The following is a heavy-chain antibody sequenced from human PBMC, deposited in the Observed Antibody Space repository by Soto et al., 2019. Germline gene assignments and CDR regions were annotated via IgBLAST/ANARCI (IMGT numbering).Heavy chain of an antibody. V-gene: IGHV3-48*01. CDR2: ISSSSSTI. Sequence: GGSLRLSCAASGFTFSTYSMNWVRQAPGKGLEWVSYISSSSSTIFYTDSVKGRFTISRDNSKNTLYLQMNSLRAEDTAVYYCARDRIPRGSGQLVVGYWGQGTLVTVSS. D-gene: IGHD6-6*01. CDR1: GFTFSTYS. CDR3: ARDRIPRGSGQLVVGY. J-gene: IGHJ4*02.